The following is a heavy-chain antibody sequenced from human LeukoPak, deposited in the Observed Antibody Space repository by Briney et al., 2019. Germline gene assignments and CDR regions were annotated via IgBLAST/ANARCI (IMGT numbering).Heavy chain of an antibody. J-gene: IGHJ6*04. CDR1: GFTFSSYA. Sequence: AGGSLRLSCAASGFTFSSYAMHWVRQAPGKGLEWVSSISSSSSYIYYADSVRGRFTISRDNAKNSLYLQMNSLRAEDTAVYYCAGGYCSSTSCYRWGKGTTVTVSS. CDR3: AGGYCSSTSCYR. CDR2: ISSSSSYI. D-gene: IGHD2-2*01. V-gene: IGHV3-21*01.